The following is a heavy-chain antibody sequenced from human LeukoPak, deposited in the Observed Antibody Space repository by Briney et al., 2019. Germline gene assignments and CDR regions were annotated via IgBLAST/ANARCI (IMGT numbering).Heavy chain of an antibody. J-gene: IGHJ4*02. CDR1: GFIFDDYG. CDR3: ARLYDGSAYHADHFDY. V-gene: IGHV3-21*01. Sequence: GGSLRLSCAAFGFIFDDYGMSWVRQAPGKGLEWVSSISSSSSYIYYADSVKGRFTISRDNAKNSLYLQMNSLRAEDTAVYYCARLYDGSAYHADHFDYWGQGTLVIVSS. CDR2: ISSSSSYI. D-gene: IGHD3-22*01.